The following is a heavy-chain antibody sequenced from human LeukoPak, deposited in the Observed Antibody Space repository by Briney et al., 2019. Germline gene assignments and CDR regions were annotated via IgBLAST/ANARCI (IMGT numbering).Heavy chain of an antibody. J-gene: IGHJ4*02. CDR1: GGSISSSTGY. Sequence: KPSETLSLTCTVAGGSISSSTGYGGWIRRPPGKGLEWIGSIDYSGSTCYNPSRKSRVTVSVATSKNQFSLNLSSVTAADTAVYYCVRGSTLPHYQYWGQGTLVTVSS. D-gene: IGHD2/OR15-2a*01. CDR3: VRGSTLPHYQY. CDR2: IDYSGST. V-gene: IGHV4-39*01.